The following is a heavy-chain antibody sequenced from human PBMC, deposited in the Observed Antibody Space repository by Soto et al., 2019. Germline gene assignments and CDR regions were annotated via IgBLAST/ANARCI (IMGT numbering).Heavy chain of an antibody. V-gene: IGHV3-23*01. D-gene: IGHD4-4*01. J-gene: IGHJ4*02. CDR2: TSVSGVST. Sequence: PXGSLRVSLAASGFTFRNLAMGWVRQAPGKGLEWVSATSVSGVSTFYADSVKGRFTISRDNSKNTVSLQMSSLRAEDTAIYYCAKGYSFGFEVWGQGILVTVSS. CDR3: AKGYSFGFEV. CDR1: GFTFRNLA.